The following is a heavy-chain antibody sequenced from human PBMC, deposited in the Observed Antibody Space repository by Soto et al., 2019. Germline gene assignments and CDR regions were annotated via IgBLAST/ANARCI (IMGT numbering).Heavy chain of an antibody. D-gene: IGHD6-6*01. V-gene: IGHV3-11*06. CDR1: GFTFSDYY. J-gene: IGHJ4*02. CDR2: ISSSSSYT. Sequence: QVQLEESGGGLVKPGGSLRLSCAASGFTFSDYYMSWIRQAPGKGLEWVSYISSSSSYTNYADSVKGRFTISRDNAKNSLYLQMNSLRAEDTAVYYCARDRWGQKLVLDYWGQGTLVTVSS. CDR3: ARDRWGQKLVLDY.